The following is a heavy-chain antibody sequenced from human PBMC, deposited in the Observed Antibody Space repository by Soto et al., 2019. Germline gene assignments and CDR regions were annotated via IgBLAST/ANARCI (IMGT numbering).Heavy chain of an antibody. V-gene: IGHV4-34*01. J-gene: IGHJ5*02. D-gene: IGHD3-3*01. CDR3: ATRITVFGLLIPPFDP. Sequence: SESLSLTCAVYGWSVNGYYWNWIRQPPGKGLEWIGEINHTGGTHYNPSLKSRATMSVDTSKNQFSLRLSSVTAADTAIYYCATRITVFGLLIPPFDPWGQGTQVTVS. CDR2: INHTGGT. CDR1: GWSVNGYY.